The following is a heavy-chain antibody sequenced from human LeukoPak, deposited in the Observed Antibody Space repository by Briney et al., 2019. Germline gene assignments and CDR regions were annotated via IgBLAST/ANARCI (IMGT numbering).Heavy chain of an antibody. CDR2: ITWNSNYI. D-gene: IGHD5-18*01. Sequence: GRSLRLSCAASGFTFDDYAMHWVRQAPGKGLEWVSGITWNSNYIDYADSVKGRFTISRDNAKNSLYLQMNSLRDEDTAMYFCARLTDSSVDYWGRGTLVTVSS. CDR1: GFTFDDYA. V-gene: IGHV3-9*01. J-gene: IGHJ4*02. CDR3: ARLTDSSVDY.